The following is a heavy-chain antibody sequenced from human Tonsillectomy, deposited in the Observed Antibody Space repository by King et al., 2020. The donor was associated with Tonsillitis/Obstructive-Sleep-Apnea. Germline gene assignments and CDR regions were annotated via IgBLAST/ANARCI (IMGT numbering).Heavy chain of an antibody. Sequence: VQLQESGPGLVKPSETLSLTCTVSGDSINSYYWSWIRQPPGKGLEWVGYISYSGNTNYNPSLKSRVTISIDTSKNQFSLILRSVTAADTAVYYCAGSKGSGSYFDSWGQGALVTVSS. CDR2: ISYSGNT. V-gene: IGHV4-59*01. D-gene: IGHD3-3*01. CDR3: AGSKGSGSYFDS. CDR1: GDSINSYY. J-gene: IGHJ4*02.